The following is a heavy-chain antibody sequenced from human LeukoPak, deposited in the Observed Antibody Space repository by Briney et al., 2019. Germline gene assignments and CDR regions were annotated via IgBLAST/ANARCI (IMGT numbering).Heavy chain of an antibody. CDR1: GDTLTELS. Sequence: GASVKVSCKVSGDTLTELSTHWVRQAPGKGLEWMGGFDPEHGVMIYAQKLQGRVTMTEDRSTDTAYMELSSLRSEDTAVYYCATGGPWDLLKYWGQGTLVTVSS. J-gene: IGHJ4*02. CDR3: ATGGPWDLLKY. V-gene: IGHV1-24*01. CDR2: FDPEHGVM. D-gene: IGHD3-9*01.